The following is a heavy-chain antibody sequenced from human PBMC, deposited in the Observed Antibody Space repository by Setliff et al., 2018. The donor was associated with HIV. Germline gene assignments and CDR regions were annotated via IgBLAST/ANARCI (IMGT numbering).Heavy chain of an antibody. V-gene: IGHV4-39*01. J-gene: IGHJ5*02. CDR2: VSQSGST. Sequence: SETLSLTCSVSGVSINRTDHYWGWIRQSPGKRLEWIGSVSQSGSTYYNPSLKSRITISVDRSKNLFSLKLISVTAADQGVYYCARVPVAGANWFDPWGRGTLVTVXS. CDR3: ARVPVAGANWFDP. CDR1: GVSINRTDHY. D-gene: IGHD2-21*01.